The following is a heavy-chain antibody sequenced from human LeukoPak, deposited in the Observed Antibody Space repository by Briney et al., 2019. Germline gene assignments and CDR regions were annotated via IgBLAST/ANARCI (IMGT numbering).Heavy chain of an antibody. D-gene: IGHD6-19*01. CDR2: ISWDGGST. J-gene: IGHJ4*02. CDR3: AKDIGSGWWGIDY. CDR1: GFTFDDYA. Sequence: GRSLRLSCAASGFTFDDYAMHWVRQAPGKGLEWVSLISWDGGSTYYADSVKGRFTISRDNSKNSLYLQMNSLRAEDTALYYCAKDIGSGWWGIDYWGQGTLVTVSS. V-gene: IGHV3-43D*03.